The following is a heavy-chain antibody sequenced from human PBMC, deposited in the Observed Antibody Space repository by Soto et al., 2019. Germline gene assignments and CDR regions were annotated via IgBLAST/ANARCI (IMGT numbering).Heavy chain of an antibody. CDR3: AREVSDILTGYYPYYFDY. V-gene: IGHV4-38-2*02. CDR2: IYHSGST. D-gene: IGHD3-9*01. Sequence: AETLSLTCAVSGYSISSGYYWGWIRQPPGKGLEWIGSIYHSGSTYYNPSLKSRVTISVDTSKNQFSLKLSSVTAADTAVYYCAREVSDILTGYYPYYFDYWGQGTMVTVYS. CDR1: GYSISSGYY. J-gene: IGHJ4*02.